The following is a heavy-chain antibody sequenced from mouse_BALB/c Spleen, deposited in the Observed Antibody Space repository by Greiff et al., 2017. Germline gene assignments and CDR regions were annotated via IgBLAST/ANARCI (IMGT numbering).Heavy chain of an antibody. J-gene: IGHJ1*01. D-gene: IGHD1-1*01. CDR3: ARSVTTVPWYFDV. CDR2: ISSGSSTI. CDR1: GFTFSSFG. Sequence: EVQRVESGGGLVQPGGSRKLSCAASGFTFSSFGMHWVRQAPEKGLEWVAYISSGSSTIYYADTVKGRFIISRDNPKNTLFLQMTSLRSEDTAMYYCARSVTTVPWYFDVWGAGTTVTVSS. V-gene: IGHV5-17*02.